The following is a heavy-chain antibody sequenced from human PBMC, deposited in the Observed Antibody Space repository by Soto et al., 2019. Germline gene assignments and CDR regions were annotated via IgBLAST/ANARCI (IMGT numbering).Heavy chain of an antibody. J-gene: IGHJ4*02. CDR2: ISWNSGSI. D-gene: IGHD5-18*01. CDR1: GFTFDDYA. Sequence: GGSLRLSCAASGFTFDDYAMHGVPQAPGKGPEWVSGISWNSGSIGYADSVKGRFTISRDNAKKSLYLQMNSLKAEDTAVFFCANDFTTMVTVCDTWGQGTLVPVSP. V-gene: IGHV3-9*01. CDR3: ANDFTTMVTVCDT.